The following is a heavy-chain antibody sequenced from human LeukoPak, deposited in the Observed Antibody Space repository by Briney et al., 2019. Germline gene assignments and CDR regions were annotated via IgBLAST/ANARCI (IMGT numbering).Heavy chain of an antibody. V-gene: IGHV4-34*01. CDR3: ARRSKASSGYYYFDY. CDR2: INHSGST. Sequence: SETLSLTCAVYGGSFSGYFWTWIRQPPGKGLEWIGEINHSGSTNYNPSLKSRVTISVDTSKNQFSLKLTSVTAADTAVYYCARRSKASSGYYYFDYWGQGTLVTVSS. CDR1: GGSFSGYF. J-gene: IGHJ4*02. D-gene: IGHD3-22*01.